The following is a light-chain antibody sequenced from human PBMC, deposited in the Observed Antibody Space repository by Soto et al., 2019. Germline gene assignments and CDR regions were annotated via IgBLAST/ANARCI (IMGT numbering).Light chain of an antibody. CDR3: QSYDSSLSGSKV. Sequence: QSVLTQPPSVSGAPGQRVTISCTGSSSNIGAGYDVHWYQQLPGTAPKLLIYVNSNRPSGVPDRFSGSKSGTSASLAITGLQTEDDADYYCQSYDSSLSGSKVFGTGTKVTVL. V-gene: IGLV1-40*01. CDR2: VNS. J-gene: IGLJ1*01. CDR1: SSNIGAGYD.